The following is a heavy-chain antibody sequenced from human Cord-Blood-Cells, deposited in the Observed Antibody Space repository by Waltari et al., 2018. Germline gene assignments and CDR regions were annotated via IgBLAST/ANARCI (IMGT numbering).Heavy chain of an antibody. CDR3: ARGPFRSSWYNPDFDY. J-gene: IGHJ4*02. V-gene: IGHV4-34*01. CDR1: GGSFSGYY. CDR2: INHSGST. D-gene: IGHD6-13*01. Sequence: QVQLQQWGAGLLKPSETLSLTCAVYGGSFSGYYWRWIRPPPGKGLEWIGEINHSGSTNYNPSLKSRVTISVDTSKNQFSLKLSSVTAADTAVYYCARGPFRSSWYNPDFDYWGQGTLVTVSS.